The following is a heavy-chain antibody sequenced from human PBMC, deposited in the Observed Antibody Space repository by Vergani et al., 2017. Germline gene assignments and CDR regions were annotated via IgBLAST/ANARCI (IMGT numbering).Heavy chain of an antibody. V-gene: IGHV3-30*18. CDR1: GFTFSSYG. D-gene: IGHD1-26*01. CDR2: ISYDGSNK. J-gene: IGHJ3*02. CDR3: AKGLPTVGATRDAFDI. Sequence: QVQLVESGGGVVQPGRSLRLSCAASGFTFSSYGMHWVRQAPGKGLEWVAVISYDGSNKYYADSVKGRFTISRDNSKNTLYLQMNSLRAEDTAVYYCAKGLPTVGATRDAFDIWGQGTMVTVSS.